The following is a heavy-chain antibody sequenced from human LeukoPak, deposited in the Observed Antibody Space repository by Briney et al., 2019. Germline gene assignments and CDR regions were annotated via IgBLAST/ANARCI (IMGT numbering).Heavy chain of an antibody. CDR3: AKPITMIVVVMPNFDY. CDR1: GFTFSSYA. D-gene: IGHD3-22*01. Sequence: GGTLRLSCAASGFTFSSYAMSWVRQAPGKGLEWVSAISGSGGSPYYADSVKGRFTISRDNPKNTLYLQMNSLRAEDTAVYYCAKPITMIVVVMPNFDYWGQGTLVTVSS. CDR2: ISGSGGSP. V-gene: IGHV3-23*01. J-gene: IGHJ4*02.